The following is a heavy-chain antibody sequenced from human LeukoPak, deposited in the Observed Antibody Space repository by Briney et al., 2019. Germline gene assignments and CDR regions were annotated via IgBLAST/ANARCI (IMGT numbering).Heavy chain of an antibody. CDR2: ISHDGSNS. J-gene: IGHJ4*02. CDR1: GFTFSSYA. CDR3: AKDVGYCGSTSCYFSY. D-gene: IGHD2-2*01. V-gene: IGHV3-30-3*01. Sequence: GGSLRLSCAAPGFTFSSYAIRWVRQAPGKGLEWVTVISHDGSNSYYAESVKGRYTISRDNSKNTLYLQMNSLRAGDTAVYYCAKDVGYCGSTSCYFSYWGQGTLVTVAS.